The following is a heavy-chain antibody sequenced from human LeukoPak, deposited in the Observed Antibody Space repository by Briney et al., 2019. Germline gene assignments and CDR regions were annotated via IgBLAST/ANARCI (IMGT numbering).Heavy chain of an antibody. V-gene: IGHV3-30*04. CDR2: ISNDGKYK. CDR1: GFAFSNYA. Sequence: PGGSLRLSCAASGFAFSNYAMYWVRQAPGKGLEWVALISNDGKYKYYADSVKGRFTISRDSSKNALYVQMNSLRAEDTAVYYCAELGITMIGGVWGKGTTVTISS. D-gene: IGHD3-10*02. CDR3: AELGITMIGGV. J-gene: IGHJ6*04.